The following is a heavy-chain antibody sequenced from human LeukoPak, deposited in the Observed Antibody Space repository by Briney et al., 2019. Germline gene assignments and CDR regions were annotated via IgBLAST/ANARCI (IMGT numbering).Heavy chain of an antibody. J-gene: IGHJ4*02. D-gene: IGHD5-18*01. V-gene: IGHV3-21*01. CDR2: ISSSSSYI. CDR1: GFTFSSYS. CDR3: ARVSVDTAMVTPSGFDY. Sequence: GGSLRLSCAASGFTFSSYSMNWVRQAPGKGLEWVSSISSSSSYIYYADSVKGRFTISRHNAKNSLYLQMNSLRAEDTAVYYCARVSVDTAMVTPSGFDYWGQGTLVTVSS.